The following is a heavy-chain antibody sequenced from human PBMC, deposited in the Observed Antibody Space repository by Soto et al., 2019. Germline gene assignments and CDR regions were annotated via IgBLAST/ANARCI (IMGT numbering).Heavy chain of an antibody. D-gene: IGHD6-13*01. V-gene: IGHV4-4*02. CDR2: IYHSGST. Sequence: PSETLSLTCAVSSGSISSSNWWSWVRQPPGKGLEWIGEIYHSGSTNYNPSLKSRVTISVDKSKNQFSLKLSSVTAADTAVYYCARTPRIAAAARDYYYYYMDVWGKGTTVTVS. J-gene: IGHJ6*03. CDR3: ARTPRIAAAARDYYYYYMDV. CDR1: SGSISSSNW.